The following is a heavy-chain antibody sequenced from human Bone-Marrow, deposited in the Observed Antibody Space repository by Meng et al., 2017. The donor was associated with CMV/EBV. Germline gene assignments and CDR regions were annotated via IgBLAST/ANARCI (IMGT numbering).Heavy chain of an antibody. CDR2: ISYDGSNK. CDR3: ARVGGSGSFDY. D-gene: IGHD3-10*01. CDR1: GFTFSSYA. V-gene: IGHV3-30-3*01. J-gene: IGHJ4*01. Sequence: GESLKISCAASGFTFSSYAMHWVRQAPGKGLQWVTVISYDGSNKYYTDSVKGRFTISRDNAKNSLYLQMNSLRVEDTAVYYCARVGGSGSFDYWGQGTLVTVSS.